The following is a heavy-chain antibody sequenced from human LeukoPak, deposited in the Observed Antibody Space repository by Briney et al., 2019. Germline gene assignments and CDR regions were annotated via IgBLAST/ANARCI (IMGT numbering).Heavy chain of an antibody. CDR3: ARDASPLSGSYSQDY. J-gene: IGHJ4*02. CDR2: INTDGSST. D-gene: IGHD1-26*01. Sequence: GGSLRLSCAASGFTFSSYWMHWVRQAPGKGLVWVSRINTDGSSTSYADSVKGRFTISRDNAKNTLYLQMNSLRAEDTAVYYCARDASPLSGSYSQDYWGQGTLVTVSS. V-gene: IGHV3-74*01. CDR1: GFTFSSYW.